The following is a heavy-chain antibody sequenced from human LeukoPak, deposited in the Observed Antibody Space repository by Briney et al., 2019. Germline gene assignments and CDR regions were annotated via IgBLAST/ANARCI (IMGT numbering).Heavy chain of an antibody. CDR2: IYHSGST. CDR1: GYSISSVYS. CDR3: ARSQERNRFGELGY. D-gene: IGHD3-10*01. J-gene: IGHJ4*02. V-gene: IGHV4-38-2*01. Sequence: PSETLSLTCAVSGYSISSVYSGEWIRQPPGKGLEWIGSIYHSGSTYYNPSLKSRVTISVDTSKNQFSLNLSSVTAADTAVYYCARSQERNRFGELGYWGQGTLVTVSS.